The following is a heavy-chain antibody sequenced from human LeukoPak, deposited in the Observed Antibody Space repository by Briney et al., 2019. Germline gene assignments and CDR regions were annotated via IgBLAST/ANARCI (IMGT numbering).Heavy chain of an antibody. CDR2: ISSSGSYI. J-gene: IGHJ3*02. V-gene: IGHV3-11*01. D-gene: IGHD6-19*01. CDR1: GFTFSDYY. CDR3: VRDRMGYSSILNDAFDI. Sequence: GGSLRLSCAASGFTFSDYYMSWIRQTPGKGLGWISCISSSGSYISYADSVKGRFTISRDNAKKSLYLQMNSLRAEDTAMYYCVRDRMGYSSILNDAFDIWGQGTMVTVSS.